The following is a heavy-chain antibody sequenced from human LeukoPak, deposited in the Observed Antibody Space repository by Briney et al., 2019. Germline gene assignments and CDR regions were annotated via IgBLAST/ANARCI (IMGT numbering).Heavy chain of an antibody. V-gene: IGHV1-8*01. Sequence: ASVKFSCKASGYTLTTYDMNWVRQAPGQGLEWVGWMNPNSDQRAVAQKFQGRITMTRDTSISTSYMELSNLTSEDTAVYYCARGLGPRTNYYYLDYWGQGTLLIVSS. CDR2: MNPNSDQR. CDR3: ARGLGPRTNYYYLDY. J-gene: IGHJ4*02. CDR1: GYTLTTYD. D-gene: IGHD5-24*01.